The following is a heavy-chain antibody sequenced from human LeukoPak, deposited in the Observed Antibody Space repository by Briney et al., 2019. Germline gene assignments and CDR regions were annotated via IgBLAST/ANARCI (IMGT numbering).Heavy chain of an antibody. J-gene: IGHJ6*03. CDR1: GFTFSSYW. Sequence: GGSLRLSCAASGFTFSSYWMTWVRQAPGKGREWVANIKQDGSEKYYVDSVKGRFTISRDNAKNPLYLQMNSLRAEDTAIYYCAKGGYYHGYYYYYMDVWGKGTTVTISS. CDR3: AKGGYYHGYYYYYMDV. CDR2: IKQDGSEK. V-gene: IGHV3-7*03. D-gene: IGHD3-3*01.